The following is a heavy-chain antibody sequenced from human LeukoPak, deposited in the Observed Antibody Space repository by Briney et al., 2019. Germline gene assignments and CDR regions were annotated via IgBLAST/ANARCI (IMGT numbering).Heavy chain of an antibody. V-gene: IGHV1-2*02. CDR2: INPNTGGT. Sequence: AASVKVSCKASGYTFTGYYMHWVRQAPGQGLEWMGWINPNTGGTNYAQKFQGRVTVTRDTSISTAYMELSRLRSDDTAVYYCARDANILTGYYPTYYYYYMDVWGKGTTVTVSS. D-gene: IGHD3-9*01. CDR1: GYTFTGYY. CDR3: ARDANILTGYYPTYYYYYMDV. J-gene: IGHJ6*03.